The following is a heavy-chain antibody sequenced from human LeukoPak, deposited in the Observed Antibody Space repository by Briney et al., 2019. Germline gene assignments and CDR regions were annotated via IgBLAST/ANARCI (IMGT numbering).Heavy chain of an antibody. D-gene: IGHD6-13*01. V-gene: IGHV3-23*01. CDR2: ITAIDGRT. J-gene: IGHJ4*02. CDR3: TKDRRGPAAGTWYFDS. Sequence: GGSLRLSCVASGFTFSSTTIGWVRQAPGRGLEWVSSITAIDGRTYYADSVRGRFTISRDNSKNTVYLQLNSLRAGDTAIYYCTKDRRGPAAGTWYFDSWGQGTLVTVSS. CDR1: GFTFSSTT.